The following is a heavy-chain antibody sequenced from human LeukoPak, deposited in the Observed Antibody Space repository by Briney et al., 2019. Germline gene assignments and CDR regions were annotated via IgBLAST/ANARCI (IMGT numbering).Heavy chain of an antibody. CDR1: GGSISSGGYY. Sequence: PSETLSLTCTVSGGSISSGGYYWSWNRQHPGKGLEWIGYIYYSGSTYYNPSLKSRVTISVDTSKNQFSLKLSSVTAADTAVYYCARDRVRHGSGSYVYYFDYWGQGTLVTVSS. V-gene: IGHV4-31*03. D-gene: IGHD3-10*01. J-gene: IGHJ4*02. CDR2: IYYSGST. CDR3: ARDRVRHGSGSYVYYFDY.